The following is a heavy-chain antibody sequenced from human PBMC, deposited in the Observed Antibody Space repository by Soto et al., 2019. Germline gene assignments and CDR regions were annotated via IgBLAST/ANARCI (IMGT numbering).Heavy chain of an antibody. V-gene: IGHV1-18*04. J-gene: IGHJ3*01. D-gene: IGHD5-12*01. CDR1: GYSFTGYG. CDR3: ARGRGYSLIPVVDDAVDV. Sequence: ASVKVSCKASGYSFTGYGINWVRQATGQGLQWLGRITTYNGDTNYAQNFQGRVTMTTDTSTRTTYMELRSLRSDDTAVYFCARGRGYSLIPVVDDAVDVWGQGTLVTVSS. CDR2: ITTYNGDT.